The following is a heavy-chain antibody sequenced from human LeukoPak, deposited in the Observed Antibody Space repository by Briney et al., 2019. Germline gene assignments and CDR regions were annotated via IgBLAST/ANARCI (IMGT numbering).Heavy chain of an antibody. CDR1: GGTFSSYA. CDR2: INPILGIA. Sequence: GASVKVSCKASGGTFSSYAISWVRQAPGQGLEWMGRINPILGIANYAQKFQGRVTITADKSTSTAYMELSSLRSEDTAVYYCASSTCGGDCYSNYWGQGTLVTVSS. J-gene: IGHJ4*02. V-gene: IGHV1-69*04. D-gene: IGHD2-21*02. CDR3: ASSTCGGDCYSNY.